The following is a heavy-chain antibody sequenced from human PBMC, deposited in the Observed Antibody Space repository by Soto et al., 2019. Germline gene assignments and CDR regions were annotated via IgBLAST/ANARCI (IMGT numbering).Heavy chain of an antibody. J-gene: IGHJ4*02. CDR2: ISGSGGST. V-gene: IGHV3-23*01. CDR3: APYCSGGSCYLRY. CDR1: GFTFSSYA. Sequence: GESLKISCAASGFTFSSYAMSWVRQAPGKGLEWVSAISGSGGSTYYADSVKGRFTISRDNSKNTLYLQMNSLRAEDTAVYYCAPYCSGGSCYLRYWGQGTLVTVSS. D-gene: IGHD2-15*01.